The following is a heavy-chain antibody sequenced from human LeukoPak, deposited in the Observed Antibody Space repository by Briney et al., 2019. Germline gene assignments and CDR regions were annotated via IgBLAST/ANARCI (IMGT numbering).Heavy chain of an antibody. CDR1: GFTFSCYA. V-gene: IGHV3-23*01. Sequence: GGSLRLSCAASGFTFSCYAMSWVREAPGKRLECVSAISGSGGSTYYADSVKGRFTISRDNSKNTLYLQMNSLRAEDAAVYCRARVGLYEGVGSTNDPLHLWGQGTLVTVSS. CDR3: ARVGLYEGVGSTNDPLHL. J-gene: IGHJ5*02. CDR2: ISGSGGST. D-gene: IGHD2-8*01.